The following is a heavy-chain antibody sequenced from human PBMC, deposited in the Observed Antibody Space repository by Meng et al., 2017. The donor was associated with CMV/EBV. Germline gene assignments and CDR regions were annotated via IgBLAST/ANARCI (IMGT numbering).Heavy chain of an antibody. CDR1: GGSISSYD. V-gene: IGHV4-4*07. D-gene: IGHD3-22*01. CDR3: ARGGLYYYDSSGHFDY. Sequence: QAPLQESGQGLVKPSETLSLTCTVSGGSISSYDWSWIRQPAGKGLEWIGRIYTSGSTNYNPSLKSRVTMSVDTSKNQFSLKLSSVTAADTAVYYCARGGLYYYDSSGHFDYWGQGTLVTVSS. CDR2: IYTSGST. J-gene: IGHJ4*02.